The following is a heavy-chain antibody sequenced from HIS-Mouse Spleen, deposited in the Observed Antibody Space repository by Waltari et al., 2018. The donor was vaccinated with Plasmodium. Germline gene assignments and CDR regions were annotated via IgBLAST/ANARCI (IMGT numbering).Heavy chain of an antibody. CDR2: INSDGSST. D-gene: IGHD6-13*01. Sequence: EVQLVASGGGLVQPGGSLRLSCSASGFTFSSYWLNWVRQAPGKGLVWVSRINSDGSSTRYADSVKGRFTISRDNAKNTLYLQMNSLRAEDTAVYYCARTIAVVGTGDALDIWGQGTMVTVSS. J-gene: IGHJ3*02. V-gene: IGHV3-74*01. CDR3: ARTIAVVGTGDALDI. CDR1: GFTFSSYW.